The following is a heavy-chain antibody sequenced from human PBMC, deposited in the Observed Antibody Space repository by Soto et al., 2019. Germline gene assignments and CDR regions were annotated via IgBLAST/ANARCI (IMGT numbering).Heavy chain of an antibody. CDR1: GFTFSSYG. Sequence: PGGSLRLSCAASGFTFSSYGMHWVRQAPGKGLEWVAVISYDGSNKYYAASVKGRFTISRDNSKNTLCLQMNSLRAEDTAVYYCAKEDILTGYLDYWGQGTLVTVSS. V-gene: IGHV3-30*18. J-gene: IGHJ4*02. CDR2: ISYDGSNK. D-gene: IGHD3-9*01. CDR3: AKEDILTGYLDY.